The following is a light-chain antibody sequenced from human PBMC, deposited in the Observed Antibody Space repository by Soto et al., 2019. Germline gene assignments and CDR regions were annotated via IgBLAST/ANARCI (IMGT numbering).Light chain of an antibody. Sequence: DLQMTQSPSSLSASLGDRVTITCQASQAISKYLHWYHQRPGKAPILVIYDASNLEAGAPSRFSGGGSGTCFTLTISSLQPEDIGTYFCQQYNNLPYTFGQGTKLDIK. J-gene: IGKJ2*01. V-gene: IGKV1-33*01. CDR3: QQYNNLPYT. CDR1: QAISKY. CDR2: DAS.